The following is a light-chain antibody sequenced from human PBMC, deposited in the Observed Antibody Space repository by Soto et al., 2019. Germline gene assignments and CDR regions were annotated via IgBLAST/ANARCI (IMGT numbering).Light chain of an antibody. CDR3: QQFGSSVT. Sequence: EIVLTQSPGTLSLSPGQRATLSCRASQSVGDTYLAWYQQKPGQAPRLLIYRTSTRATGIPDRFSGSGSGTDFTLTISRLEPEDFAVYYCQQFGSSVTFGQGTRLE. V-gene: IGKV3-20*01. CDR2: RTS. CDR1: QSVGDTY. J-gene: IGKJ5*01.